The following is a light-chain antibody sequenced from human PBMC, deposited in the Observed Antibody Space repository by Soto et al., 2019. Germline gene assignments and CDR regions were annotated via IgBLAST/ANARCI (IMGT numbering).Light chain of an antibody. V-gene: IGKV1-12*01. CDR3: QQANSFPLT. CDR2: TVS. J-gene: IGKJ4*01. CDR1: QGISSW. Sequence: DIPMTQSPSSVSASVGDRVTITCRASQGISSWLAWYQQKPGKAPKLLIYTVSSLQSGVPSGFSGSGSGTDFTLTSISRQPEDFSTYDCQQANSFPLTFGGGTKVVIK.